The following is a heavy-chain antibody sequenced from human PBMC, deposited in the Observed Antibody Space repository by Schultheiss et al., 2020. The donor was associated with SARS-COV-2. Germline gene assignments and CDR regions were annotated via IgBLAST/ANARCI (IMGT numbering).Heavy chain of an antibody. J-gene: IGHJ3*02. CDR2: VYPGGGT. Sequence: GGSLRLSCTASGFTLSNYYMSWVRQAPGKGLEWVSVVYPGGGTYYADSVKGRLTMSRDNSVNTLYLHMSSLRADDTAVYYCARDPRARNGGLSGPVLDIWGQGKMVTVSS. V-gene: IGHV3-66*01. D-gene: IGHD2-8*01. CDR3: ARDPRARNGGLSGPVLDI. CDR1: GFTLSNYY.